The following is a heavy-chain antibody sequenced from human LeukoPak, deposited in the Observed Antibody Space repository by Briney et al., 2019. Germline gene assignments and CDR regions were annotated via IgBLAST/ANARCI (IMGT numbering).Heavy chain of an antibody. CDR1: GGSISSGGYY. Sequence: SQTLSLTCTVSGGSISSGGYYWSWIRQPPGKGLEWIGYIYHSGSTYYNPSLKSRVTISVDRSKNQFSLKLSSVTAADTAVYYCARAYDNWFDPWGQGTLVTVSS. CDR3: ARAYDNWFDP. J-gene: IGHJ5*02. V-gene: IGHV4-30-2*01. D-gene: IGHD2-8*01. CDR2: IYHSGST.